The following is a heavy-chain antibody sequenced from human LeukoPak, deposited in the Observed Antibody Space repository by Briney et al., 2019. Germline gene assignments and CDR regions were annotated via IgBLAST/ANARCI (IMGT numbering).Heavy chain of an antibody. V-gene: IGHV5-51*01. CDR3: ARHRYSGSDTQGFDY. CDR1: GSTFTDYW. J-gene: IGHJ4*02. CDR2: FYPSNSET. Sequence: GAPLQISCKCSGSTFTDYWIAWVRQLPGKGLEWMGIFYPSNSETRYSPSFQGQVTISADKSISTGYLQWSSLKASDTAMYFCARHRYSGSDTQGFDYWGRGRVVSVPS. D-gene: IGHD5-12*01.